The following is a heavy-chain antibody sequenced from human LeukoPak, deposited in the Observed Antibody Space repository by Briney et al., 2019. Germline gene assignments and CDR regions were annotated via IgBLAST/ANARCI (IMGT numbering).Heavy chain of an antibody. J-gene: IGHJ3*02. CDR3: ARMMTPRHYYDRSGYYYGAFDI. D-gene: IGHD3-22*01. CDR2: ISGYNGYT. Sequence: ASVKVSCKASGGTFSSYAISWVRQAPGQGLEWMGWISGYNGYTNYAQKLQGRVTMTTDTSTSTAYMELRSLGSDDTAVYYCARMMTPRHYYDRSGYYYGAFDIWGQGTMVTVSS. V-gene: IGHV1-18*01. CDR1: GGTFSSYA.